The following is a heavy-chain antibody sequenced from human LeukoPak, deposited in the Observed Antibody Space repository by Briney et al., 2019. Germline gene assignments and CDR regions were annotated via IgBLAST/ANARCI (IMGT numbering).Heavy chain of an antibody. D-gene: IGHD3-3*01. Sequence: PSETLSLTCAVSGGSISSSNWWSWVRQPPGKGLEWIGEIYHSGSTNYNPSLKSRVTISVDKSKNQLSLKLSSVTAADTAVYYCAKHLRRRFFSKTLGFDPWGQGTLVTVSS. V-gene: IGHV4-4*02. CDR3: AKHLRRRFFSKTLGFDP. CDR2: IYHSGST. CDR1: GGSISSSNW. J-gene: IGHJ5*02.